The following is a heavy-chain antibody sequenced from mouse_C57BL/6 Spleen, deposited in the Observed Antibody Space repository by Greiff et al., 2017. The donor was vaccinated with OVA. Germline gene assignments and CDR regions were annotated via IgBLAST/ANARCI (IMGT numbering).Heavy chain of an antibody. CDR3: ARHDYGSSFYAMDY. CDR1: GYTFTSYW. CDR2: IDPSDSET. J-gene: IGHJ4*01. Sequence: QVQLQQPGAELVRPGSSVKLSCKASGYTFTSYWMHWVKQRPIQGLEWIGNIDPSDSETHYNQKFKDKATLTVDKSSSTAYMQLSSLTSEDSAVYDCARHDYGSSFYAMDYWGQGTSVTVSS. V-gene: IGHV1-52*01. D-gene: IGHD1-1*01.